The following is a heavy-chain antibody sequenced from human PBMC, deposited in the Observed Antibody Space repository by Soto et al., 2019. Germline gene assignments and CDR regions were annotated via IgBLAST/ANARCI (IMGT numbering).Heavy chain of an antibody. D-gene: IGHD4-17*01. CDR2: IYYSGST. CDR1: GGSISSSSYY. CDR3: ARLRSYGDDPVGYFDL. Sequence: QLQLQESSPGLVKPSETLSLTCTVSGGSISSSSYYWGWIRQPPGKGLEWIGSIYYSGSTYYNPSLKSRVTISVDTSKNQFSLKLSSVTAADTAVYYCARLRSYGDDPVGYFDLWGRGTLVTVSS. J-gene: IGHJ2*01. V-gene: IGHV4-39*01.